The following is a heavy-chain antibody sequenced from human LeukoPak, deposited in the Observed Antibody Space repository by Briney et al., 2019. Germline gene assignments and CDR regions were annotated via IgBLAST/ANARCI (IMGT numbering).Heavy chain of an antibody. CDR1: GGTFSSYA. V-gene: IGHV1-69*05. CDR3: ARGGDSYGHLPFDY. CDR2: IIPIFGTA. Sequence: EASVKVSCKASGGTFSSYAIGWVRQAPGQGLEWMGGIIPIFGTANYAQKFQGRVTITTDESTSTAYMELSSLRSEDTAVYYCARGGDSYGHLPFDYWGQGTLVTVSS. D-gene: IGHD5-18*01. J-gene: IGHJ4*02.